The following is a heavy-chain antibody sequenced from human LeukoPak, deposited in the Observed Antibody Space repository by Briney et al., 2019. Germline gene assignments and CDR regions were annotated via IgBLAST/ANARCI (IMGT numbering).Heavy chain of an antibody. CDR1: VFTFSNSW. J-gene: IGHJ5*02. CDR3: IRDFQSADL. V-gene: IGHV3-74*01. Sequence: GGSLRLSCVASVFTFSNSWMHWVRQPPGKGLVWVSRIYVDGRTTNYADSVKGRFTISRDNAKNTVYLEMNSLSVEDTATYYCIRDFQSADLWGQGTLVTVTS. CDR2: IYVDGRTT.